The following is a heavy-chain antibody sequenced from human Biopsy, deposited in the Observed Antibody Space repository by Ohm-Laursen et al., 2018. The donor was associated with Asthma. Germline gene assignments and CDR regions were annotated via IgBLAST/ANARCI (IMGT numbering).Heavy chain of an antibody. J-gene: IGHJ4*02. V-gene: IGHV4-30-2*06. CDR2: IYRNGDT. CDR3: ARGWNCGSDCYSLDS. D-gene: IGHD2-21*02. Sequence: TLSLTCAVSGDSIDSGDYSWTWIRQSPGVGLEWIGYIYRNGDTYYNPTLKNRVTISIDRSKNQFSLRLRSVTAADTAVYYCARGWNCGSDCYSLDSWGQGTLVTVSS. CDR1: GDSIDSGDYS.